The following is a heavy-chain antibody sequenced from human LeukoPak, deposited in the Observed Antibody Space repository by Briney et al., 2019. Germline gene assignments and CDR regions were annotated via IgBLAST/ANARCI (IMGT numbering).Heavy chain of an antibody. CDR3: ARDRGYSSFYFDS. CDR1: GFSFSSYG. D-gene: IGHD6-13*01. V-gene: IGHV3-33*01. Sequence: GGFLRLSCAASGFSFSSYGMHWVRQAPGKGLEWVAGSNKYYADSVKGRFTISRDNSKNTLYLQMNSLRAEDTAVYYCARDRGYSSFYFDSWGQGTLVTVSS. CDR2: GSNK. J-gene: IGHJ4*02.